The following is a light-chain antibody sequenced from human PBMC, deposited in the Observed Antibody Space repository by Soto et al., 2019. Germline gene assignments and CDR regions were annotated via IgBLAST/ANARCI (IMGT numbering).Light chain of an antibody. V-gene: IGKV1-9*01. J-gene: IGKJ1*01. CDR1: QAVPNN. Sequence: DIHLTQSPSFLSASVGDRVTITCRPSQAVPNNMAWYQQKPGKPPKLLIYEESTLHSGVPSRFSGRKSGTQFTLTIDSLQPEDFATYYCLQHSSYPPTFGQGTKVEIK. CDR3: LQHSSYPPT. CDR2: EES.